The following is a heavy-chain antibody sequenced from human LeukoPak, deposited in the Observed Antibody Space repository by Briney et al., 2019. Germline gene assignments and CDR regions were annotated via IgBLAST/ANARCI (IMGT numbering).Heavy chain of an antibody. J-gene: IGHJ4*02. Sequence: GGSLRLSCSGTGFSFNMFAINLVRQAPGKGLEWVLGLSRGGGTTSYADSVKGRFTISRDNSKNTVFLQMNSLKSDDTAVYYCAKEQRIRHCSEGVCMEGYYFDYWGQGTLVTVSS. CDR2: LSRGGGTT. V-gene: IGHV3-23*01. CDR3: AKEQRIRHCSEGVCMEGYYFDY. D-gene: IGHD6-25*01. CDR1: GFSFNMFA.